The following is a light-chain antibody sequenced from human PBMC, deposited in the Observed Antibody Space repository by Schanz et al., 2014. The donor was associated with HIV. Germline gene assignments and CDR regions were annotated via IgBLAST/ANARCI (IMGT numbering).Light chain of an antibody. CDR3: SSYTTTNTWL. CDR1: SSDVGGYNY. J-gene: IGLJ3*02. Sequence: QSALTQPPSASGSPGQSVTISCTGTSSDVGGYNYVSWYQQHPGKAPKLMIYDFSDRPSGISSRFSGSKSGNTASLTISALQAEDEAYYYCSSYTTTNTWLFGGGTKLTVL. CDR2: DFS. V-gene: IGLV2-14*01.